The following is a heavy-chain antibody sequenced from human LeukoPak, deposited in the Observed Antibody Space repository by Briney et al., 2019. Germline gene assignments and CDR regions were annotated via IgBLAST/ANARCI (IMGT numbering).Heavy chain of an antibody. D-gene: IGHD3-22*01. Sequence: TGGSLRLSCAASGFTFSSYAMHWVRQAPGKGLEWVAVISYDGSNKYYADSVKGRFTISRDNSKNTLYLQMNSLRAEDTAVYYCARDFEAYYYDSSGYSDPHYWGQGTLVTVSS. V-gene: IGHV3-30-3*01. CDR1: GFTFSSYA. J-gene: IGHJ4*02. CDR3: ARDFEAYYYDSSGYSDPHY. CDR2: ISYDGSNK.